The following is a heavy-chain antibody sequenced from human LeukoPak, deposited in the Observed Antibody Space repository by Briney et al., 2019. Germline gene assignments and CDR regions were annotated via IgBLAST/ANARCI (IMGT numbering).Heavy chain of an antibody. V-gene: IGHV3-23*01. D-gene: IGHD3-10*01. CDR1: GFTFSNHG. J-gene: IGHJ4*02. CDR2: ISPSGDIT. Sequence: GGSLRLSCAASGFTFSNHGMNWVCQAPGKGLEWVSGISPSGDITYYADSVKGRFTISRDNSKNTLYLEVIGLTAEDTAVYYCAKDDAWLRFGEWSQGTLVTGSS. CDR3: AKDDAWLRFGE.